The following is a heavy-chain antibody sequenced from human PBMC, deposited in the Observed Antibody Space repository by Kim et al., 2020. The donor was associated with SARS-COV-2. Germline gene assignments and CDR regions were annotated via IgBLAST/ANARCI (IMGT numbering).Heavy chain of an antibody. CDR3: AKDSSSWYWRGGYFDY. V-gene: IGHV3-33*06. D-gene: IGHD6-13*01. J-gene: IGHJ4*02. CDR2: IWYDGSNK. Sequence: GGSLRLSCAASGFTFSSYAMHWVRQAPGKGLEWVAVIWYDGSNKYYADSVKGRFTISRDNSKNTLYLQMNSLRAEDTAVYYCAKDSSSWYWRGGYFDYWGQGTLVTVSS. CDR1: GFTFSSYA.